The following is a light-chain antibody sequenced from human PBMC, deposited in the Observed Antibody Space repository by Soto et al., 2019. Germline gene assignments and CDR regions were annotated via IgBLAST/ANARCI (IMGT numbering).Light chain of an antibody. CDR1: QSVSSK. Sequence: EIVMTQSPATLSVSPGEGATLSCRASQSVSSKLAWYQQKPDQAPRLLIYGASTRATGIPARFSGSESGTEFALTISSLQSEDFAVYYCQQYDNWPFTFGPGTKVDIK. CDR2: GAS. V-gene: IGKV3-15*01. J-gene: IGKJ3*01. CDR3: QQYDNWPFT.